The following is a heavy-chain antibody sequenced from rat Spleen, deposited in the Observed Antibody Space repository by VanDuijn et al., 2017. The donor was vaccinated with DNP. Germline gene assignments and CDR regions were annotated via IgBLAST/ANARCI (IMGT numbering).Heavy chain of an antibody. Sequence: EVQLVETGGSLVQPGKSLKLTCATSGFTFSNAWMHWVRQSPEKQLEWVAQIKAKSNNYATYYAESVKGRFTISRDDSKSSVYLQMNSLKEEDTAIYYCTLMDAWGQGTSVTVSS. CDR2: IKAKSNNYAT. CDR1: GFTFSNAW. CDR3: TLMDA. V-gene: IGHV6-8*01. J-gene: IGHJ4*01.